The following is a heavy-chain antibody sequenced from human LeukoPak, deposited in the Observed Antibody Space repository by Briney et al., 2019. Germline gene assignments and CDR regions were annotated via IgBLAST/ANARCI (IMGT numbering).Heavy chain of an antibody. V-gene: IGHV4-61*01. J-gene: IGHJ3*02. Sequence: SETLSLTCTVSRGSVSSGSYYWSWIRQRPGKGLECIGYIYYSGSTNYNPSLKSRVTISVDTSKNQFSLKLSSVTAADTAVYYCARDRVAARIDAFDIWGQGTMVTVSS. CDR3: ARDRVAARIDAFDI. CDR1: RGSVSSGSYY. D-gene: IGHD6-6*01. CDR2: IYYSGST.